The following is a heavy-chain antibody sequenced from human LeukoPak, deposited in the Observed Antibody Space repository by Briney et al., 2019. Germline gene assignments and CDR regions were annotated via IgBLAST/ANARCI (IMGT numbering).Heavy chain of an antibody. D-gene: IGHD6-6*01. CDR1: GGSISGGGCY. Sequence: TLSLTCTVSGGSISGGGCYWSWIRQHPGEGLEWIGYIYYSGATYYNPSLKSRVTMSVDTSKNQFSLQLSSVTAADTAVYYCARAGLGTARENDYWGQGTLVTVSS. J-gene: IGHJ4*02. CDR3: ARAGLGTARENDY. V-gene: IGHV4-31*03. CDR2: IYYSGAT.